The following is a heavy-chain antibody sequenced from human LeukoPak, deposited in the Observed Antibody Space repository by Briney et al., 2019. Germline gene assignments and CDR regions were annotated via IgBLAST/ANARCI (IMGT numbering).Heavy chain of an antibody. CDR1: GGSISTHY. Sequence: KSSETLSLTCTVSGGSISTHYWSWIRQPPGKGLEWIGYIYYTGSTNYNPSLKSRVTMAIDTSKNQLSLELTFVSAADTAMYYCARAQYASGSFFDYWGQGTLATVSS. V-gene: IGHV4-59*11. D-gene: IGHD3-10*01. J-gene: IGHJ4*02. CDR2: IYYTGST. CDR3: ARAQYASGSFFDY.